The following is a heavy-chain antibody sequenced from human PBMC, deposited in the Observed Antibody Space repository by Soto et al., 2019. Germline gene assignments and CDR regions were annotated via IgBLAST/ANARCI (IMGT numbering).Heavy chain of an antibody. J-gene: IGHJ4*02. CDR2: IFSSGST. CDR1: GGSINTFY. Sequence: SETLSLTCTVSGGSINTFYWSWVRQPAGKGLEWIGRIFSSGSTSFNPSLESRVAMSVDTSKNHLSLNLSSVTAADMAVYYCAREGSYSAYNFAHGIQLWSFDFWGQGALVTVSS. V-gene: IGHV4-4*07. D-gene: IGHD5-12*01. CDR3: AREGSYSAYNFAHGIQLWSFDF.